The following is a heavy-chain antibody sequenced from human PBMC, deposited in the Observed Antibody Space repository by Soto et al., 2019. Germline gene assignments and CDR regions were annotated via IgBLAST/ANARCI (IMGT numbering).Heavy chain of an antibody. V-gene: IGHV3-23*01. J-gene: IGHJ4*02. D-gene: IGHD3-10*01. CDR2: VGSDGGST. CDR3: AKDVCGSGTFCHFDY. CDR1: EFTFTSYA. Sequence: EVQLLESGGGLVQPGGSLRLSCAASEFTFTSYAMSWVRQAPGKGLEWVSAVGSDGGSTYYADSVSGRFTVSTDNSQNTLYLQMNNLSAEDTAVYYCAKDVCGSGTFCHFDYWGQGTLVTVSS.